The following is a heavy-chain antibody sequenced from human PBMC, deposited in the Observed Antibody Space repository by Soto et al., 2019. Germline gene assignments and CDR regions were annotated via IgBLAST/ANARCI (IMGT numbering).Heavy chain of an antibody. V-gene: IGHV4-31*03. Sequence: ASETLSLTCTVSGGSISSGGYYWSWIRQHPGKGLEWIGYIYYSGSTYYNPSLKSRVTISVDTSKNQFSLKLSSVTAANTAVYYCARWPIELYCGGDCYRDAFDIWGQGTMVTVSS. D-gene: IGHD2-21*02. CDR2: IYYSGST. J-gene: IGHJ3*02. CDR3: ARWPIELYCGGDCYRDAFDI. CDR1: GGSISSGGYY.